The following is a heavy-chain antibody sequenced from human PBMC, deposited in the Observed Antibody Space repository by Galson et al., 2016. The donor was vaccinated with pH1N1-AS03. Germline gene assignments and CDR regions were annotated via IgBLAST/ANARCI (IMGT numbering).Heavy chain of an antibody. CDR3: ARVSAGLTGYYYAMDV. CDR1: GYTFTSYY. D-gene: IGHD4/OR15-4a*01. J-gene: IGHJ6*02. Sequence: SVKVSCMASGYTFTSYYIHWVRQAPGQGREWMGIINPSDGNTNYAQRFQGRVTMTRDTSTSTVYMELSSLRSDDTAVYYCARVSAGLTGYYYAMDVWGQGTTVTVSS. V-gene: IGHV1-46*01. CDR2: INPSDGNT.